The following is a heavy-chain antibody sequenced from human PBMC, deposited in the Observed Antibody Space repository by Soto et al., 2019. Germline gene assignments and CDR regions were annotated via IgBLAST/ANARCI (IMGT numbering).Heavy chain of an antibody. Sequence: GASVKVSCKASGYTFTSYGISWVRQAPGQGLEWMGWISAYNGNTNYARKLQGRVTMTTDTSTSTAYMELRSLRSDDTAVYYCARYCTNGVCLLYYYYYGMDVWGQGTTVTVSS. CDR1: GYTFTSYG. V-gene: IGHV1-18*01. CDR2: ISAYNGNT. D-gene: IGHD2-8*01. J-gene: IGHJ6*02. CDR3: ARYCTNGVCLLYYYYYGMDV.